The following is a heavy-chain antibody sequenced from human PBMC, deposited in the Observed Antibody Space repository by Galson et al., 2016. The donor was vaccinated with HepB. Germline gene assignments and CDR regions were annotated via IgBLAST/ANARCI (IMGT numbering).Heavy chain of an antibody. Sequence: CAISGDSVSSNSAVWNWIRQSPSRGLEWLGRTFYKSKWYDDYAVSVKSRITVNADTSKNQFSLHLNSVTSDDTAVYYCTRGFEYSSGWYYFDHWGQGTLVTVSS. J-gene: IGHJ4*02. CDR3: TRGFEYSSGWYYFDH. D-gene: IGHD6-19*01. CDR2: TFYKSKWYD. V-gene: IGHV6-1*01. CDR1: GDSVSSNSAV.